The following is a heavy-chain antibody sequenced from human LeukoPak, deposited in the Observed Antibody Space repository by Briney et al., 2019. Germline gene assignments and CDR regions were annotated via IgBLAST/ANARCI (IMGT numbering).Heavy chain of an antibody. CDR2: MNPNSGNT. D-gene: IGHD5-24*01. CDR1: GYTFTSYD. CDR3: ARRDGDNYDFDY. J-gene: IGHJ4*02. V-gene: IGHV1-8*03. Sequence: ASVKVSCKASGYTFTSYDINWVRQATGQGLEWMGWMNPNSGNTGYAQKFQGRVTITRNTSISTAYMELSSLRSEDTAVYYCARRDGDNYDFDYWGQGILVTVSS.